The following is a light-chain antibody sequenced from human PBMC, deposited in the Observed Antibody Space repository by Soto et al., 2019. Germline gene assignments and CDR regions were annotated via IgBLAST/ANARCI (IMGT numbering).Light chain of an antibody. CDR2: GAS. J-gene: IGKJ2*01. V-gene: IGKV3-15*01. Sequence: EIVMTQSPANLSVSPGERATLSCRASQSVSSNLAWYQQKPGKAPRLLIYGASTRVTSIPARFSGSGSGTELTITINSMQSEDVAVYYCQQYNKSPPYTFGQGTKLEIK. CDR1: QSVSSN. CDR3: QQYNKSPPYT.